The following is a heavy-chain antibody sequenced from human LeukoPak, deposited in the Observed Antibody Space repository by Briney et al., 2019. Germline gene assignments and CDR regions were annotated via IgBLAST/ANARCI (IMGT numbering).Heavy chain of an antibody. CDR1: GFTLSTYG. J-gene: IGHJ4*02. CDR3: ARASPIVYDY. CDR2: TSHTSDAI. Sequence: PGGSLRLSCAASGFTLSTYGMNWVRQAPGKGLECVSYTSHTSDAIYCPHSVKGRFTISRDNAKNSLYLQMNSLRYEDTAVYYFARASPIVYDYWGQGTLVTVSS. D-gene: IGHD2-15*01. V-gene: IGHV3-48*02.